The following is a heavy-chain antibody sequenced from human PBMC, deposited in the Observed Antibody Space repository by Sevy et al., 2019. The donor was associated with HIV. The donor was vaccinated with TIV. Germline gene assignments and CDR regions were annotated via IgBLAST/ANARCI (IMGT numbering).Heavy chain of an antibody. V-gene: IGHV3-15*01. CDR1: VFTFSEAW. J-gene: IGHJ4*02. D-gene: IGHD3-3*02. CDR3: AAGTGISDFDY. Sequence: GGSLRLSCAASVFTFSEAWMSWVRQAPGKGLEWVGRIKSKTDAATRDFAAPVRGRFSISRDDSANTVYLVMNNLKPDDTGVYYCAAGTGISDFDYWGQGTLVTVSS. CDR2: IKSKTDAATR.